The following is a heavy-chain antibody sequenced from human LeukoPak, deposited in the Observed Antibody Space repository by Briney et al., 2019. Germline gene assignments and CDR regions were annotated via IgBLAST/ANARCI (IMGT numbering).Heavy chain of an antibody. CDR2: INHSGST. J-gene: IGHJ6*03. Sequence: SETLSLTCAVYGGSFSGYYWSWIRQPPGKGLEWIGEINHSGSTNYNPSLKGRVTISVDTSKNQFSLKLSSVTAADTAVYYCARGIRGYYYYMDVWGKGTTVTVSS. CDR1: GGSFSGYY. D-gene: IGHD3-16*01. CDR3: ARGIRGYYYYMDV. V-gene: IGHV4-34*01.